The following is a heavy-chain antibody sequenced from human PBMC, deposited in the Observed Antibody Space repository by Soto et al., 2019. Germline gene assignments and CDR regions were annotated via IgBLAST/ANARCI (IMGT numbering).Heavy chain of an antibody. D-gene: IGHD3-10*01. CDR2: ISWNSGSI. J-gene: IGHJ6*03. CDR3: AKEGERWFGELSQHYYYYMDV. Sequence: GGSLRLSCAASGFTFDDYAMHWVRQAPGKGLEWVSGISWNSGSIGYADSVKGRFTISRDNAKNSLYLQMNSLRAEDTALYYCAKEGERWFGELSQHYYYYMDVWGKGTTVTVSS. CDR1: GFTFDDYA. V-gene: IGHV3-9*01.